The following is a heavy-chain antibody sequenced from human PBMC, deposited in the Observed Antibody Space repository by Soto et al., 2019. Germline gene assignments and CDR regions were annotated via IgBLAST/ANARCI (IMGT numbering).Heavy chain of an antibody. CDR2: IYYSGST. J-gene: IGHJ6*02. CDR1: GGSVSSGSYY. Sequence: QVQLQESGPGLVKPSETLSLTCTVSGGSVSSGSYYWSWIRQPPGKGLEWIGYIYYSGSTNYNTSLKRRVTVAVDTSKTQFTLRLSSVCAADTAVYYWARGIEGWYQGRYYYGMDVWGQGTTVTVSS. CDR3: ARGIEGWYQGRYYYGMDV. V-gene: IGHV4-61*01. D-gene: IGHD6-19*01.